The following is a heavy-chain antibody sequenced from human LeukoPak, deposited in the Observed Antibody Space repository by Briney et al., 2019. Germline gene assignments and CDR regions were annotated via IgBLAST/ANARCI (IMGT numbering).Heavy chain of an antibody. CDR2: LYSGTNT. Sequence: GGSLRLSCAASGFSVSSDYMSWVRQAPGKGLEYVSNLYSGTNTYYADSVKGRFTISRDNSKNTLYLQMNSLRAEDTAVYYCARDAFHGSGLDAFDIWGQGTMVTVSS. D-gene: IGHD3-10*01. J-gene: IGHJ3*02. CDR1: GFSVSSDY. V-gene: IGHV3-66*01. CDR3: ARDAFHGSGLDAFDI.